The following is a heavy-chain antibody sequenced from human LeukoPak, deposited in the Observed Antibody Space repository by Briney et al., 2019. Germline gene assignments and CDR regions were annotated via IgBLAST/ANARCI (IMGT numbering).Heavy chain of an antibody. Sequence: GGSLGLSCAASGFTFSSYAMSWVHQAPGKGLEWVSAISGSGGSTYYADSVKGRFTISRDNSKNTLYLQMNSLRADDTAVYYCAKDSGDGYTNHALFDYWGQGALVTVSS. D-gene: IGHD5-24*01. CDR1: GFTFSSYA. CDR2: ISGSGGST. J-gene: IGHJ4*02. V-gene: IGHV3-23*01. CDR3: AKDSGDGYTNHALFDY.